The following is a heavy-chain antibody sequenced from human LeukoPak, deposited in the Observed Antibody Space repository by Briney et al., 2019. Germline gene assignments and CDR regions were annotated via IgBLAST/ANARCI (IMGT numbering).Heavy chain of an antibody. Sequence: GASVKVSCKASGYTFTSYGISWVRQAPGQGLEWMGWISAYNGNTNYAQKLQGRVTMTTDTSTSTAYMELRSLRSDDTAVYYCARAMSRGIAAHWFDPWGQGILVTVSS. CDR2: ISAYNGNT. CDR1: GYTFTSYG. D-gene: IGHD6-13*01. V-gene: IGHV1-18*01. J-gene: IGHJ5*02. CDR3: ARAMSRGIAAHWFDP.